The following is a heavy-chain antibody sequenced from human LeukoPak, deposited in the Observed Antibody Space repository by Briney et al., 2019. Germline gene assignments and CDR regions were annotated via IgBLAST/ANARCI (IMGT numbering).Heavy chain of an antibody. CDR2: ISGSGGST. Sequence: GGSLRLSCAASGFTFSSYGMSWVRQAPGKGLEWVSAISGSGGSTYYADSVKGRFTISRDNSKNTLYLQMNSLRAGDTAVYYCAKVLYYDILTGYLGFDYWGQGTLVTVSS. CDR3: AKVLYYDILTGYLGFDY. CDR1: GFTFSSYG. J-gene: IGHJ4*02. V-gene: IGHV3-23*01. D-gene: IGHD3-9*01.